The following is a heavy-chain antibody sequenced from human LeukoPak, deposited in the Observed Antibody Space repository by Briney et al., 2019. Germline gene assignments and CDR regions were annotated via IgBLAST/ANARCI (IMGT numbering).Heavy chain of an antibody. CDR1: GGSISSSSYY. CDR2: IYYSGST. Sequence: PSETLSLTCTVSGGSISSSSYYWGWIRQPPGKGLEWIGSIYYSGSTYYNPSLKSRVTISVDTSKNQFSLKLSSVTAADTAVYYCARSPYQPLTRWFDPWAREPWSPSPQ. J-gene: IGHJ5*02. D-gene: IGHD2-2*01. V-gene: IGHV4-39*07. CDR3: ARSPYQPLTRWFDP.